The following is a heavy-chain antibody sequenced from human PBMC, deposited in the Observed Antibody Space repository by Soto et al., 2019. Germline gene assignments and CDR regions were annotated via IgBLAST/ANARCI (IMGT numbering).Heavy chain of an antibody. CDR2: ISAYNGNT. D-gene: IGHD1-26*01. V-gene: IGHV1-18*04. CDR3: ARAAKWEIYGMDV. Sequence: ASVKVSCKASGYTFTSYGISWVRQAPGQGLEWMGWISAYNGNTNYAQKLQGRVTVTTDTSTSTAYMELRSLRSDDTAVYYCARAAKWEIYGMDVWGQGTTVTVSS. CDR1: GYTFTSYG. J-gene: IGHJ6*02.